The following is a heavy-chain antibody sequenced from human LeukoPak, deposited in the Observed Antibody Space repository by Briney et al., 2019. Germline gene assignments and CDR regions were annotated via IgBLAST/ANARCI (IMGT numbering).Heavy chain of an antibody. CDR1: GGSISSSSYY. CDR2: IYYSGST. CDR3: ARRFIAVAGDYYFDY. V-gene: IGHV4-39*01. Sequence: SETLSLTCTLSGGSISSSSYYWGWIRQPPGKGLEWIGSIYYSGSTYYNPSLKSRVTISVDTSKNQFSLKLCSVTAADTAVYYCARRFIAVAGDYYFDYWGQGTLVTVSS. J-gene: IGHJ4*02. D-gene: IGHD6-19*01.